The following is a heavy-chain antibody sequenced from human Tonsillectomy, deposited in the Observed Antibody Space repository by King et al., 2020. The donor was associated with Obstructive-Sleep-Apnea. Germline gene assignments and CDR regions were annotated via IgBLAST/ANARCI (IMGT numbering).Heavy chain of an antibody. D-gene: IGHD6-13*01. CDR1: GFTFSNYG. V-gene: IGHV3-30*03. CDR2: ISYDGSDK. J-gene: IGHJ5*02. Sequence: VQLVESGGGVVQPGRSLRLSCAASGFTFSNYGMHWVRQAPVAGLEWVAIISYDGSDKYYADSLKGRFTISRDNSKSTLYLQMNSLRPEDTAVYYCGGYNWFDPWGQGTLVTVSS. CDR3: GGYNWFDP.